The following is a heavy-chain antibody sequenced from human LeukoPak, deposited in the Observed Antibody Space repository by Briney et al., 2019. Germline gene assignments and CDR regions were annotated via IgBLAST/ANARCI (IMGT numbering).Heavy chain of an antibody. J-gene: IGHJ4*02. CDR1: GGSINSGTFY. CDR2: MYYDGSS. V-gene: IGHV4-39*01. D-gene: IGHD1-26*01. Sequence: SETLSLACTVSGGSINSGTFYWGWVRQPPGKGLEWIGSMYYDGSSYYNPSLKSRVTTSVDTSKNQFSLKLTSVTAADTAVYFCARRSDSGSDDGEDYFDYWGQGTLVTVSS. CDR3: ARRSDSGSDDGEDYFDY.